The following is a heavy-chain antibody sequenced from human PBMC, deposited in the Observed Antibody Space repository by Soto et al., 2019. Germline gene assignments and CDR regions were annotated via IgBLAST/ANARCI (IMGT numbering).Heavy chain of an antibody. Sequence: QVQLVQSGAEVKKPGSSVKVSCKASGGTFSSYAISWVRQAPGQGLEWMGGIIPIFGTANYAQKFQGRVTSTADESTSTACMELSSLSSEDTAGYYCAREAAVEMAAIFLHWGQGTLVTVSS. D-gene: IGHD3-3*01. CDR2: IIPIFGTA. CDR1: GGTFSSYA. V-gene: IGHV1-69*12. J-gene: IGHJ4*02. CDR3: AREAAVEMAAIFLH.